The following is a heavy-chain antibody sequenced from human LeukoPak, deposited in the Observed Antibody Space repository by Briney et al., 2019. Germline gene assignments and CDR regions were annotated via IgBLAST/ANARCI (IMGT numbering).Heavy chain of an antibody. D-gene: IGHD2-2*01. CDR3: ARGIVVPAATPYYYYGMDV. J-gene: IGHJ6*02. V-gene: IGHV3-33*01. Sequence: GRSLRLSCAASGFTFSSYGMHWVRQAPGKGLEWVAVIWYDGSNKYYADSVKGRFTISRDNSKNTLYLQMNSLRAEDTAVYYCARGIVVPAATPYYYYGMDVWGQGTTVTVSS. CDR2: IWYDGSNK. CDR1: GFTFSSYG.